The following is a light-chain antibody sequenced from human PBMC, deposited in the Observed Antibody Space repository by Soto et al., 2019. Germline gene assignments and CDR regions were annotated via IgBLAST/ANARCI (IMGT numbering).Light chain of an antibody. J-gene: IGLJ1*01. CDR2: DSN. Sequence: QSVLTQPPSVSGAPGQRVIISCTGSSSNIGAGRDVHWYRQFPGEAPKFLISDSNHRPSGVPDRFSVSKSGASASLAITGLRPEDEGDYCCQSYGTSLSGLYVFGTGTKLTVL. CDR3: QSYGTSLSGLYV. V-gene: IGLV1-40*01. CDR1: SSNIGAGRD.